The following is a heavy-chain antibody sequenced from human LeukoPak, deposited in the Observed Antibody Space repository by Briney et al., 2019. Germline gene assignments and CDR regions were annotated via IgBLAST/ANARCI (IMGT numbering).Heavy chain of an antibody. CDR3: ARAPREWGFHY. D-gene: IGHD7-27*01. J-gene: IGHJ4*02. V-gene: IGHV1-8*01. CDR1: GYTFPSYD. Sequence: AAVKVSRKPSGYTFPSYDINWVRQAPGQGFGWMGWMHPNTGNTGDPQTLQGRLTLPRSTSIGTAYMELSSLRSEATAVYYCARAPREWGFHYWGERTLVTLSS. CDR2: MHPNTGNT.